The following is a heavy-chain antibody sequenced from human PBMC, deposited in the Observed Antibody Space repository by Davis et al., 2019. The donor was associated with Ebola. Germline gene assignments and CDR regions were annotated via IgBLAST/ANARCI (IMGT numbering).Heavy chain of an antibody. D-gene: IGHD2-21*01. J-gene: IGHJ3*02. CDR3: ARDRLTYCGGDCYLGSAFDI. V-gene: IGHV1-18*01. CDR2: ISAYNGNT. Sequence: ASVKVSCKASGYTFTSYGISWVRQAPGQGLEWMGWISAYNGNTNYAQKLQGRVTMTTDTSTSTAYMDLRRLRSDDTAVYYCARDRLTYCGGDCYLGSAFDIWGQGTMVTVSS. CDR1: GYTFTSYG.